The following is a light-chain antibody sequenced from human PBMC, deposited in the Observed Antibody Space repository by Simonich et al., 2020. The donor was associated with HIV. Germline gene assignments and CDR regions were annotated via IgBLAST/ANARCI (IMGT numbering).Light chain of an antibody. V-gene: IGKV1-NL1*01. Sequence: DIQMTQSPSSLSASVGDRFTITCRAGQAISTSLAWYQQKPGKAPKLLLFAASRLESGVPSRFSGSGSGTDYTLTISSLQPEDFATDYCQQYFSTPWTFGHGTKVEIK. CDR1: QAISTS. CDR2: AAS. J-gene: IGKJ1*01. CDR3: QQYFSTPWT.